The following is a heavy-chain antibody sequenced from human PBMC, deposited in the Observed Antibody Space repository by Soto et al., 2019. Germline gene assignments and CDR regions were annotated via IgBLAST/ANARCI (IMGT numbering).Heavy chain of an antibody. CDR1: GDGFTGDW. CDR2: IFADESDI. J-gene: IGHJ4*02. Sequence: GETLKISCEGSGDGFTGDWIGWVREMPGKGLELMGVIFADESDIKYSPPFQGQVTISADTSISSAYLQWSSLKASDTALYYCARFGIGGGRGDYWGQGTLVTVS. CDR3: ARFGIGGGRGDY. D-gene: IGHD3-16*01. V-gene: IGHV5-51*01.